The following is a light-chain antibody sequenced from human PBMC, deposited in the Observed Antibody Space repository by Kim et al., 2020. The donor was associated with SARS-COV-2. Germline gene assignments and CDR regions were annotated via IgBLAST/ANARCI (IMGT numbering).Light chain of an antibody. CDR2: YDS. CDR3: QVWENTLRT. Sequence: SYVPTQPPSVSVAPGKTARITCGGNNIGRKSIHWYQHKPGQAPVLVIYYDSDRPPGVSERFSASNSGNTATLAISSVEPGDEADYYCQVWENTLRTFGGGTKLTVL. V-gene: IGLV3-21*01. CDR1: NIGRKS. J-gene: IGLJ2*01.